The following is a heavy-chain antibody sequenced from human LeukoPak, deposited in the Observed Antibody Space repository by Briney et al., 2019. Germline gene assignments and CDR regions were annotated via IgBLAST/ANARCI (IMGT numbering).Heavy chain of an antibody. CDR1: GFTFSSYG. Sequence: GRSLRLSCAASGFTFSSYGMHWVRQAPGKGLEWVAVIWYDGSNKYYADSVKGRFTISRDNSKNTLYLQMNSLRAEDTAVYYCARDLAWDAFDIWGQGTMVTVSS. CDR2: IWYDGSNK. V-gene: IGHV3-33*01. CDR3: ARDLAWDAFDI. J-gene: IGHJ3*02.